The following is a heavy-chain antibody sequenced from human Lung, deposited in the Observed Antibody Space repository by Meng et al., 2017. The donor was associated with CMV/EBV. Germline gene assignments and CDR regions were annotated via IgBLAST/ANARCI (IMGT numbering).Heavy chain of an antibody. J-gene: IGHJ1*01. CDR1: GDSITNHNC. Sequence: VHLRGWGPTRGKPSETLSLTCAVSGDSITNHNCGAWVRQPPGKGLEWIGEIPHRGSSAYNPSLKSRVSMSIDKSKNQFSLKLTSVTAADTAVYHCLRRSGGSVWGQGTLVTVSS. D-gene: IGHD3-10*01. CDR2: IPHRGSS. CDR3: LRRSGGSV. V-gene: IGHV4-4*02.